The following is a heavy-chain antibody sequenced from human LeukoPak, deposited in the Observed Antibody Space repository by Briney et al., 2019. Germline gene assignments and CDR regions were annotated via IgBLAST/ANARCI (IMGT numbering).Heavy chain of an antibody. J-gene: IGHJ5*02. CDR1: GGSISSSSYY. V-gene: IGHV4-39*07. Sequence: SETLSLTCTVSGGSISSSSYYWGWIRQPPGKGLEWIGSIYYSGSTYYNPSLKSRVTISVDTSKNQFSLKLSSVTAADTAVYYCARVRLDYDILTGYYIVNWFDPWGQGTLVTVSS. CDR3: ARVRLDYDILTGYYIVNWFDP. D-gene: IGHD3-9*01. CDR2: IYYSGST.